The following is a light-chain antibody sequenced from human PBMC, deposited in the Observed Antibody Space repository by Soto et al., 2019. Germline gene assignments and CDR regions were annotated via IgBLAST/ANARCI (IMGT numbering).Light chain of an antibody. J-gene: IGKJ1*01. CDR1: QSVSSSY. CDR3: QEYGSSSWT. Sequence: IVLTQSPGTLSLSPGERATLSCRAIQSVSSSYLAWYQQKPSQAPRLLIYGASSRATGIPARFSGSGCGTDFALTISRLEPEDFAVYYCQEYGSSSWTFGQGTKVEF. V-gene: IGKV3-20*01. CDR2: GAS.